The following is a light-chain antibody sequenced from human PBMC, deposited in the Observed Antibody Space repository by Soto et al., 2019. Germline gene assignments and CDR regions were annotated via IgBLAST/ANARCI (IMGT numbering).Light chain of an antibody. Sequence: QSALTQPASVSGSPGQSITISCTGTSSDVGGYNSVSWYQQRPGKAPKLMIYEVSNRPSGVSNRFSGSKSGDTASLTLSGLQAEDEADYYCSSYTGGSTLVVFGGGTKLTVL. CDR2: EVS. CDR1: SSDVGGYNS. V-gene: IGLV2-14*01. CDR3: SSYTGGSTLVV. J-gene: IGLJ2*01.